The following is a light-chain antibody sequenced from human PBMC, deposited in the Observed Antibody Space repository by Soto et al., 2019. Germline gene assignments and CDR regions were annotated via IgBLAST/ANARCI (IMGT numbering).Light chain of an antibody. J-gene: IGKJ2*02. Sequence: DIVMTQSPDSLAVSLGERATINCKSSQSVLYSSNNNNYLAWYQQKPRQPPRLLIYWASTRESGVPDRFSGSGSETDFTLTISSLQAEDVAVYYCQQYYSTPRTFGQGTKLEIK. V-gene: IGKV4-1*01. CDR2: WAS. CDR1: QSVLYSSNNNNY. CDR3: QQYYSTPRT.